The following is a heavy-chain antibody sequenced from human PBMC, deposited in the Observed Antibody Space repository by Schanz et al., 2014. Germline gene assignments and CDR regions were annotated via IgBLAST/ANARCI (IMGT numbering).Heavy chain of an antibody. D-gene: IGHD5-12*01. CDR1: GDTFRSYT. J-gene: IGHJ4*02. V-gene: IGHV1-69*02. CDR2: IIPITGIT. CDR3: ARTGYDPSLTH. Sequence: QVQLVQSGAEVKKPGSSVKVSCKASGDTFRSYTINWVRHAPGQGLEWMGRIIPITGITNYAQKFQGRVTFTADKSTSTAFLEVNSLRSEDKAVYYCARTGYDPSLTHWGQGTLVTVSS.